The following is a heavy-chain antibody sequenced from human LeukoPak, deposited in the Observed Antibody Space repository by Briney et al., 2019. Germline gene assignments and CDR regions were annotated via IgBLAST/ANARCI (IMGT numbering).Heavy chain of an antibody. CDR3: ARGFDY. Sequence: SETLSLTCAVYGGSFSGYYWSWIRQPPGKGLEWIGEINHSGSTNYNPSLKSRVTISVDTSKNQFSLKLSSVTAADTAVYYCARGFDYWGQGTLVTVSS. CDR1: GGSFSGYY. J-gene: IGHJ4*02. V-gene: IGHV4-34*01. CDR2: INHSGST.